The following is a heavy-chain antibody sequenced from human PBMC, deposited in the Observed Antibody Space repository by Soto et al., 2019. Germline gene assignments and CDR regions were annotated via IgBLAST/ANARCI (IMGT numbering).Heavy chain of an antibody. Sequence: SVKVSCKASGGTFSSYTISWVRQAPGQGLEWMGRIIPILGIANYAQKFQGRVTITADKSTSTAYMELSSLRSEDTAVYYCARTSSGYYYYFDYWGQGTLVTVSS. J-gene: IGHJ4*02. CDR3: ARTSSGYYYYFDY. CDR2: IIPILGIA. D-gene: IGHD3-22*01. V-gene: IGHV1-69*02. CDR1: GGTFSSYT.